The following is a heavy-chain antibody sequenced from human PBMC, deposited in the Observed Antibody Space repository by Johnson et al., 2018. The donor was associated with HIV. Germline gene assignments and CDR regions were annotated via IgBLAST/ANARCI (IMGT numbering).Heavy chain of an antibody. D-gene: IGHD1-26*01. CDR1: GFTFSSFG. CDR3: AKDLGIVGAVHRTFDI. V-gene: IGHV3-NL1*01. Sequence: QVQLVESGGGVVQPGRSLRLSCAASGFTFSSFGLHWVRQAPGKGLEWVAVIYTGGNTYYADSLQGRFTISRDTSKNTLYLQMNSLRAEDTAVYYCAKDLGIVGAVHRTFDIWGQGTMVTVSS. J-gene: IGHJ3*02. CDR2: IYTGGNT.